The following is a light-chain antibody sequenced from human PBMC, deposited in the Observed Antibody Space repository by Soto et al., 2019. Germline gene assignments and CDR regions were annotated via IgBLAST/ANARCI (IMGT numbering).Light chain of an antibody. CDR1: QDIRNF. J-gene: IGKJ3*01. CDR2: AAS. Sequence: DIQMTQSPTSLSASVGDRVTITCRASQDIRNFVAWYQQKPGKAPKLLIYAASTLQSGVPSRFSGSGSGTDFTLPVTRLQPEYVATYACQKYSSVPVFGTGTKVEIK. V-gene: IGKV1-27*01. CDR3: QKYSSVPV.